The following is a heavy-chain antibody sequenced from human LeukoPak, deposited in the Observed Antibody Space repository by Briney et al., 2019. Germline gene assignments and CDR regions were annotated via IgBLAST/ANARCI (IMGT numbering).Heavy chain of an antibody. J-gene: IGHJ4*02. V-gene: IGHV4-59*01. CDR3: ARGADSSGYYSIFYFDY. Sequence: SETLSLTCTVSGGSISSYYWNWVRQPPGKGLEWVGYTYYSGSTNYNPSLKSRVTISVDTSKNQFSLKLSSVTAADTAVYYCARGADSSGYYSIFYFDYWGQGTLVTVSS. CDR2: TYYSGST. D-gene: IGHD3-22*01. CDR1: GGSISSYY.